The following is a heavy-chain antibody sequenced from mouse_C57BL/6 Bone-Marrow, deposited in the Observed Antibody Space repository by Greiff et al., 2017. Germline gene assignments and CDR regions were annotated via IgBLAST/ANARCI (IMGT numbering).Heavy chain of an antibody. J-gene: IGHJ1*03. CDR1: GYTFTDYY. CDR2: IYPGSGNT. CDR3: ARKGTTGYWYCAV. Sequence: VQLQQSGAELVRPGASVKLSCKASGYTFTDYYINWVKQRPGQGLEWIARIYPGSGNTYYNEKFKGKATLTVETSSSTAYMQLSSLTSEDSAVYFCARKGTTGYWYCAVWGTGTTVTVSS. D-gene: IGHD2-12*01. V-gene: IGHV1-76*01.